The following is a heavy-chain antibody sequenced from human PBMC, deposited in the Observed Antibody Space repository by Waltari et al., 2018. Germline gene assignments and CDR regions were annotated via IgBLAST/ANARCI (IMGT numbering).Heavy chain of an antibody. D-gene: IGHD1-7*01. CDR3: AKVWKNYRTDY. V-gene: IGHV4-34*01. Sequence: QEQLQQWGAGLVRPSETLSVTCAVYVDSFSGYYWSWIRQSRGKGLQWIGEISHSGSTHHNPSLRSRVTMSVDTSKNQFSLKVTSVTAADTAVYYCAKVWKNYRTDYWGQGTLVTVSS. J-gene: IGHJ4*02. CDR1: VDSFSGYY. CDR2: ISHSGST.